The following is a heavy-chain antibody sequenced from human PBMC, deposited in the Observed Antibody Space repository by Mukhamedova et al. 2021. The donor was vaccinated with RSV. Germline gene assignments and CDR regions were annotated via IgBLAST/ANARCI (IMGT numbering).Heavy chain of an antibody. V-gene: IGHV3-7*01. CDR3: VRTTYYYDAQGDY. J-gene: IGHJ4*02. D-gene: IGHD3-22*01. CDR2: IKQDGSKT. Sequence: WMSWVRQPPGKGLEWVANIKQDGSKTYYVDSVRGRFTISRDNAKNSLYLQMNSLRDEDTAVYYCVRTTYYYDAQGDYLGQGTLVT. CDR1: W.